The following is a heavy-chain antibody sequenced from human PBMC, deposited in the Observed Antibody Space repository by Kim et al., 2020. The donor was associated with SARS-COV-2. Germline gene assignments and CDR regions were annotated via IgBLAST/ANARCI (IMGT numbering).Heavy chain of an antibody. D-gene: IGHD2-15*01. CDR1: GGSFSGYY. CDR2: INHSGST. V-gene: IGHV4-34*01. CDR3: AGSLGYCSGGSCYFDY. J-gene: IGHJ4*03. Sequence: SETLSLTCAVYGGSFSGYYWSWIRQPPGKGLEWIGEINHSGSTNYNPSLKSRVTISVDTSKNQFSLKLSSVTAADTAVYYCAGSLGYCSGGSCYFDYWG.